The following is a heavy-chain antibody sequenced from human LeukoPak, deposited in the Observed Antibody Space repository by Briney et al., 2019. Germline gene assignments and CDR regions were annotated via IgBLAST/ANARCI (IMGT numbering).Heavy chain of an antibody. CDR3: ARQSYGSGSYYAFDI. CDR1: GGSFSGYY. Sequence: PSETLSLTCAVYGGSFSGYYWSWIRQPPGKGLEWIGEINHSGSTNYNPSLKSRVTISVDTSKNQFSLKLSSVTAADTAVYYCARQSYGSGSYYAFDIWGQGTMVTVSS. J-gene: IGHJ3*02. CDR2: INHSGST. V-gene: IGHV4-34*01. D-gene: IGHD3-10*01.